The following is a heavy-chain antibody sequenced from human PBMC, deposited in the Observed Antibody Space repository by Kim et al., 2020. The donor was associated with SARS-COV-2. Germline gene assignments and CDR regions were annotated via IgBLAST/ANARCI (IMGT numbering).Heavy chain of an antibody. V-gene: IGHV3-23*03. CDR3: AKLQAVAGLTFDY. CDR1: GFTFSSYA. D-gene: IGHD6-19*01. CDR2: IYSGGSST. Sequence: GGSLRLSCAASGFTFSSYAMSWVRQAPGKGLEWVSVIYSGGSSTYYADSVKGRFTISRDNSKNTLYLQMNSLRAEDTAVYYCAKLQAVAGLTFDYWGQGTLVTVSS. J-gene: IGHJ4*02.